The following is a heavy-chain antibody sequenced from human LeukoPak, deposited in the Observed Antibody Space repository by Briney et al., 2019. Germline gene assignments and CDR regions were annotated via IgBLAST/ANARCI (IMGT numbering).Heavy chain of an antibody. CDR1: GFTFSSYA. CDR3: AKAIGGSSTSCPDY. CDR2: IGGSGSST. V-gene: IGHV3-23*01. J-gene: IGHJ4*02. Sequence: PGGSPRLSCAASGFTFSSYAMSWVRQAPGKGLEWVSAIGGSGSSTYYADSVKGRFSISRDNSKNTLYLQMNSLRAEDTAVYYCAKAIGGSSTSCPDYWGQGTLVTVSS. D-gene: IGHD2-2*01.